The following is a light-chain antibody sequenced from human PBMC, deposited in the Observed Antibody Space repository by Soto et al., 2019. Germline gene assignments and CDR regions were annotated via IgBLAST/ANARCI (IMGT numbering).Light chain of an antibody. J-gene: IGKJ5*01. CDR3: QQYNSYSRPT. Sequence: DIQMTQSPSTLPASVGDRVPIPCRAGQSISNWLAWYQQPPGTAPELLIYAASTLQSGVPSRFSGSGSGTEFTLTISSLQPDDFATYYCQQYNSYSRPTFGQGTRLE. V-gene: IGKV1-5*01. CDR1: QSISNW. CDR2: AAS.